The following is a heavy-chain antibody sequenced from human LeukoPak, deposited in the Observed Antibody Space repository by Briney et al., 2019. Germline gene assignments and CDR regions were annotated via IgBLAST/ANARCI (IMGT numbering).Heavy chain of an antibody. Sequence: GASVKVSCKASGYTFTGYYMHWVRQAPGQGLEWMGWINPNSGGTNYAQKFQGWVTMTRDTSISTAYMELSRLRSDDTAVYYCARGGITGTTRGPTGLSDAFDIWGQGTMVTVSS. CDR2: INPNSGGT. CDR1: GYTFTGYY. J-gene: IGHJ3*02. CDR3: ARGGITGTTRGPTGLSDAFDI. V-gene: IGHV1-2*04. D-gene: IGHD1-20*01.